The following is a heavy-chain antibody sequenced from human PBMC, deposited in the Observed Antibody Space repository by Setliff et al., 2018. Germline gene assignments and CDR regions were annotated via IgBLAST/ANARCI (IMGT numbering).Heavy chain of an antibody. D-gene: IGHD3-16*01. J-gene: IGHJ4*02. Sequence: GGSLRLSCAASGFTFSGYGMHWVRQAPGKGLEWVAVISYDGSNKYYADSVKGRFTISRDNSKNTLYLQMNSLRAEDTAVYYCARDGGEYWGQGTLVTVSS. CDR3: ARDGGEY. CDR1: GFTFSGYG. V-gene: IGHV3-30*12. CDR2: ISYDGSNK.